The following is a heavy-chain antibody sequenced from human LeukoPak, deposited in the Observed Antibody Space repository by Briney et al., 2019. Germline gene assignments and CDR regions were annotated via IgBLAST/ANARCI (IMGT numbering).Heavy chain of an antibody. Sequence: PGGSLRLSCAASGFTFSSYAMSWVRQAPGKGLEWVSAISGSGGSTYYADSVKGRFTISRDNSKNTLYLQMNSLRAEDTAVYYCAKNSPLNLNYVWGSYRYTLPDYWGQGTLVTVSS. V-gene: IGHV3-23*01. D-gene: IGHD3-16*02. CDR3: AKNSPLNLNYVWGSYRYTLPDY. J-gene: IGHJ4*02. CDR2: ISGSGGST. CDR1: GFTFSSYA.